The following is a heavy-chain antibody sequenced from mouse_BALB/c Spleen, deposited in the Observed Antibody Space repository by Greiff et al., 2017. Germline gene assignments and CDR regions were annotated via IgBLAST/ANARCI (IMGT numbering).Heavy chain of an antibody. CDR2: IRLKSDNYAT. V-gene: IGHV6-3*01. CDR3: TATYYGNYDY. CDR1: GFTFSSYW. Sequence: EVQLVESGGGLVQPGGSMKLSCVASGFTFSSYWMSWVRQSPEKGLEWVAEIRLKSDNYATHYAESVKGKFTISRDDSKSRLYLQMNSLRAEDTGIYYCTATYYGNYDYWGQGTTLTVSS. D-gene: IGHD2-10*01. J-gene: IGHJ2*01.